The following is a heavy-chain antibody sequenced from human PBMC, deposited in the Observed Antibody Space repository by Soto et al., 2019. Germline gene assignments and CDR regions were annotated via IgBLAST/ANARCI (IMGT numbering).Heavy chain of an antibody. J-gene: IGHJ5*01. D-gene: IGHD6-13*01. CDR2: IYQSGST. Sequence: SETLSLTCAVSGYSIISGYYLVLIRQPPGKGLEWIGSIYQSGSTYYNLSLKSRVTISVDTSKNQFSLKVSSVTAADTAVYYCARELIAAAGNNWFDSWGQGILVTVS. CDR3: ARELIAAAGNNWFDS. CDR1: GYSIISGYY. V-gene: IGHV4-38-2*01.